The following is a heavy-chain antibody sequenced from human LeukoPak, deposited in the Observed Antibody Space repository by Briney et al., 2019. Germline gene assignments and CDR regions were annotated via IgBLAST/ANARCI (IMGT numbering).Heavy chain of an antibody. V-gene: IGHV3-66*01. J-gene: IGHJ4*02. Sequence: GGSLRPSCAVAGSTVSSSCTGWVRQAPGEGLEWVSSIYSGGSTYYADSVKGRFTISRDNSKNPLYLQMNSLRAEDTAVYYCTKDDRYVRSGSRVTFDYWGQGTLVTVSS. D-gene: IGHD3-10*01. CDR3: TKDDRYVRSGSRVTFDY. CDR1: GSTVSSSC. CDR2: IYSGGST.